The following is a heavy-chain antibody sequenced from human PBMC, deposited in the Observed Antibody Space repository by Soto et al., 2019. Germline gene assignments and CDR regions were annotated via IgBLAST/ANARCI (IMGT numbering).Heavy chain of an antibody. Sequence: PSETLSLTCAVYGGSFSGYYWSWIRQPPGKGLEWIGEINHSGSTNYNPSLKSRVTISVDTSKNQFSLKLSSVTAADTAVYYCARYCTNGVCQPRYYYGMDVWGQGTTVTVSS. J-gene: IGHJ6*02. CDR2: INHSGST. V-gene: IGHV4-34*01. CDR1: GGSFSGYY. D-gene: IGHD2-8*01. CDR3: ARYCTNGVCQPRYYYGMDV.